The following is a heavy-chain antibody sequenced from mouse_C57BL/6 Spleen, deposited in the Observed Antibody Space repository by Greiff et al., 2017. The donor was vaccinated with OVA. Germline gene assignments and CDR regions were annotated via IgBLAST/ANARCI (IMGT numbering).Heavy chain of an antibody. J-gene: IGHJ2*01. D-gene: IGHD2-4*01. CDR2: ISDGGSYT. CDR1: GFTFSSYA. V-gene: IGHV5-4*01. CDR3: ARDQDYDEGYYFDY. Sequence: EVMLVESGGGLVKPGGSLKLSCAASGFTFSSYAMSWVRQTPEKRLEWVATISDGGSYTYYPDNVKGRFTISRDNAKNNLYLQMSHLKSEDTAMYYCARDQDYDEGYYFDYWGQGTTLTVSS.